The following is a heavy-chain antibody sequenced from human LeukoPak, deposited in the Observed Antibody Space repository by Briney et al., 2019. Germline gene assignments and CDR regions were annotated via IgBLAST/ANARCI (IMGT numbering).Heavy chain of an antibody. V-gene: IGHV4-34*01. J-gene: IGHJ4*02. D-gene: IGHD5-12*01. CDR3: ARGLLRLIDY. Sequence: KPSATLSFTCAVDGGSFSGYYWGGIRGPPGKGLECIPQINHSGTTNYTPPLKSRVTISVDTSKNQFSLNLSSVTAADTAVYYCARGLLRLIDYWGQGTLVTVSS. CDR2: INHSGTT. CDR1: GGSFSGYY.